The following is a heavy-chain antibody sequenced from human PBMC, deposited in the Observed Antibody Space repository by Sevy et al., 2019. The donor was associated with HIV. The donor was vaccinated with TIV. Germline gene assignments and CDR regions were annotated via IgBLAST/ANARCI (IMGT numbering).Heavy chain of an antibody. CDR1: GYTFTSYD. Sequence: ASVKVSCKASGYTFTSYDINWVRQATGQGLEWMGWMNPNSGNTGYAQKFQGTVTMTRNTSISTAYMELSSLRSEDTAVYYCARSRDSSGWYGPHFYYYYYGMDVWGQGTTVTVSS. CDR3: ARSRDSSGWYGPHFYYYYYGMDV. J-gene: IGHJ6*02. CDR2: MNPNSGNT. D-gene: IGHD6-19*01. V-gene: IGHV1-8*01.